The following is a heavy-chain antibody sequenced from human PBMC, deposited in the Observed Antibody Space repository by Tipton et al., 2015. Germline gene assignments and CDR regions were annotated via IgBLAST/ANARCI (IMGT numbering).Heavy chain of an antibody. CDR2: IYYSGRT. V-gene: IGHV4-31*03. J-gene: IGHJ4*02. CDR1: GGSISRRGYY. D-gene: IGHD6-6*01. Sequence: TLSLTCTVSGGSISRRGYYWTWIRQHPGKGLEWVGYIYYSGRTYYDPSLESRLTISIDSSKNQFSLKLSSMTAADTAVYYCSGDSSPSVGYFDSWGQGTLVTVSS. CDR3: SGDSSPSVGYFDS.